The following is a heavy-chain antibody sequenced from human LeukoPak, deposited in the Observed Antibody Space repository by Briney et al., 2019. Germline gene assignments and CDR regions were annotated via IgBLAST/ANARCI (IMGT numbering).Heavy chain of an antibody. CDR2: ISSSGTTI. CDR1: GFTFSDYY. J-gene: IGHJ4*02. V-gene: IGHV3-11*01. CDR3: ARGTKAAAGSFDY. Sequence: GGSLRLSFAASGFTFSDYYMSWIRQALGKGLEWVSYISSSGTTIYYADSVKGRFTISRDNAKNSLHLQMNSLRAEDTAVYYCARGTKAAAGSFDYWGQGALVTVSS. D-gene: IGHD6-13*01.